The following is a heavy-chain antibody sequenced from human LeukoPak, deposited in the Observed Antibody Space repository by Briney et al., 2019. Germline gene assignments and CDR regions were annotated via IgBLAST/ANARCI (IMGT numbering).Heavy chain of an antibody. CDR3: ARDKHRPAGTLAFDI. D-gene: IGHD6-13*01. CDR1: GGSISSYY. Sequence: SETLSLTCTVSGGSISSYYWSWIRQPAGKGLEWIGRIYTSGSTNYNPSLKSRVTMSVDTSKNQFSLKLSSVTAADTAVYYCARDKHRPAGTLAFDIWGQGTLVTVSS. J-gene: IGHJ3*02. V-gene: IGHV4-4*07. CDR2: IYTSGST.